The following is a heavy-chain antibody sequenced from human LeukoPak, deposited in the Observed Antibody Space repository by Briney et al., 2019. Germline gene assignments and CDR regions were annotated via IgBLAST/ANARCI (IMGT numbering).Heavy chain of an antibody. CDR1: GYTFTRFA. CDR2: INTNTGNP. CDR3: ARDSRDYGGPNNDY. V-gene: IGHV7-4-1*02. D-gene: IGHD4-23*01. Sequence: ASVKVSCKASGYTFTRFAMSWLRQAPRQGLEWMGWINTNTGNPTYAQGFTGRFVFSLDTSVSTAYLEISSLKAEDTAVYYCARDSRDYGGPNNDYWGQGTLVTVSS. J-gene: IGHJ4*02.